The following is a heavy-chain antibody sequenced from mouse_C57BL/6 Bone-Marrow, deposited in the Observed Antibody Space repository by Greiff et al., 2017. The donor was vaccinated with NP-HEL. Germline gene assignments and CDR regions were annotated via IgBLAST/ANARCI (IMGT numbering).Heavy chain of an antibody. CDR2: ISSGGSYT. Sequence: EVQRVESGGDLVKPGGSLKLSCAASGFTFSSYGMSWVRQTPDKRLEWVATISSGGSYTYYPDSVKGRFTISRDNAKNTLYLQMSSLNSEDTAMYYCARHYYSNYFDYWGQGTTLTVSS. CDR3: ARHYYSNYFDY. J-gene: IGHJ2*01. V-gene: IGHV5-6*01. D-gene: IGHD2-5*01. CDR1: GFTFSSYG.